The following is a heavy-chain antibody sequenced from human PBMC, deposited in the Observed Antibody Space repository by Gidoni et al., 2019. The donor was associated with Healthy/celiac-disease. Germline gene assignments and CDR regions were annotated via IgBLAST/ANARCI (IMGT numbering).Heavy chain of an antibody. D-gene: IGHD3-10*01. Sequence: QVQLQESGPGLVKPSGTLSLTCAVSGGSISRSNWWSWVRQPPGKGLEWIGEIYHSGSTNYNPSLKSRVTISVDKSKNQFSLKLSSVTAAYTAVYYCARDGLGFGTSAAGMDVCGQGTTVTVSS. CDR3: ARDGLGFGTSAAGMDV. J-gene: IGHJ6*02. CDR2: IYHSGST. V-gene: IGHV4-4*02. CDR1: GGSISRSNW.